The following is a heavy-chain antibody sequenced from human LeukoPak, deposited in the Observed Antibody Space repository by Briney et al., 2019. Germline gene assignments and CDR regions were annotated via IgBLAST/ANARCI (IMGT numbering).Heavy chain of an antibody. CDR3: AKASTGYCSGGSCYSFDY. V-gene: IGHV3-23*01. Sequence: PGASLRLSCAASGFTFSSYAMSWVRQAPGKGLEGVSAISGSGGSTYYADSVKGRFTISTDNSKNTLYLQMNSLRAEDTAVYYCAKASTGYCSGGSCYSFDYWGQGTLVTVSS. CDR2: ISGSGGST. J-gene: IGHJ4*02. D-gene: IGHD2-15*01. CDR1: GFTFSSYA.